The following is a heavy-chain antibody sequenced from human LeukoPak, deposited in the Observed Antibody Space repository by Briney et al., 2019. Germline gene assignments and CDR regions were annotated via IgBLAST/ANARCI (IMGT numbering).Heavy chain of an antibody. CDR3: ARDMSLDIAAAGTLIDY. D-gene: IGHD6-13*01. CDR1: GGTFSSYA. J-gene: IGHJ4*02. CDR2: IIPIFGTA. V-gene: IGHV1-69*01. Sequence: ASVKVSCKASGGTFSSYAISWVRQAPGQGLEWMGGIIPIFGTANYAQKFQGRVTITADESTSTAYMELSSLRSEDTAVYYCARDMSLDIAAAGTLIDYWGQGTLVTVSS.